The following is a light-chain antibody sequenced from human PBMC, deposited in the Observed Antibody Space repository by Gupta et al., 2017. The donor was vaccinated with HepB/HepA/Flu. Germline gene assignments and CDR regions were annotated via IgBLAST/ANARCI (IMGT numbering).Light chain of an antibody. J-gene: IGLJ2*01. V-gene: IGLV2-14*03. CDR2: DVS. CDR1: SSDVGTYNY. Sequence: QSALTQPASVSGSPGPSITISCTGTSSDVGTYNYVSWYQQHPGKAPKLIIYDVSNRPSGVSNRFSGSKSGNTASLTISGLQAEDEADYYCSSYTGSITVVFGGGTKLTVL. CDR3: SSYTGSITVV.